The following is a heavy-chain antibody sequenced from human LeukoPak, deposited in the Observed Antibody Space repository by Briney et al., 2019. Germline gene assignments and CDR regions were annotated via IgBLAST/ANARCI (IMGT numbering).Heavy chain of an antibody. J-gene: IGHJ4*02. CDR1: GGSFSGYY. CDR2: INHSGST. Sequence: SETLSLTCAVYGGSFSGYYWSWIRQPPGKGLEWIGEINHSGSTNYNPSLKSRVTISVDTSKNQFSLKLSSVTAADTAVYYCVTYYYGSGSYGVDYWGQGTLVTVSS. D-gene: IGHD3-10*01. CDR3: VTYYYGSGSYGVDY. V-gene: IGHV4-34*01.